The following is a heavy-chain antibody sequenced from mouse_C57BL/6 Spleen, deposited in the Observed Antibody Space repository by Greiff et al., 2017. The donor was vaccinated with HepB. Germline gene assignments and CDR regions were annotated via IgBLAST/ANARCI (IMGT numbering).Heavy chain of an antibody. CDR1: GFTFSDFY. CDR2: SRNKANDYTT. J-gene: IGHJ2*01. CDR3: ARDARVGRFFDY. V-gene: IGHV7-1*01. Sequence: EVKLMESGGGLVQSGRSLRLSCATSGFTFSDFYMEWVRQAPGKGLEWIAASRNKANDYTTEYSASVKGRFIVSRDTSQSILYLQMNALRAEDTAIYYCARDARVGRFFDYWGQGTTLTVSS. D-gene: IGHD4-1*01.